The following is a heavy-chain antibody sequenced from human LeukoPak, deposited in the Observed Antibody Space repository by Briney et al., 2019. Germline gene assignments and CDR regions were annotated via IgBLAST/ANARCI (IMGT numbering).Heavy chain of an antibody. J-gene: IGHJ6*03. CDR1: GGSISSYY. CDR2: IYYSGST. CDR3: ARAFQYYDFWSGYNSYYYYMDV. V-gene: IGHV4-39*07. D-gene: IGHD3-3*01. Sequence: SETLSLTCTVSGGSISSYYWGWIRQPPGKGLEWIGSIYYSGSTYYNPSLKSRVTISVDTSKNQFSLKLSSVTAADTAVYYCARAFQYYDFWSGYNSYYYYMDVWGKGTTVTVSS.